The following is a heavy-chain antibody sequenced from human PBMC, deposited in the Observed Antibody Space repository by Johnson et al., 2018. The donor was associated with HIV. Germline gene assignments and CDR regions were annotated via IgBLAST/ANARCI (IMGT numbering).Heavy chain of an antibody. CDR1: GFTFSNYG. CDR2: IRYDGSGDST. Sequence: QVQLVESGGGVVQPGGSLRLSCAASGFTFSNYGMHWVRQAPGKGLEWVAFIRYDGSGDSTYYADSVKGRFTISRDNSKTPLYLQMNSLRAGDTAVYYGASTRLGAFDIWGQGTMVTVSS. D-gene: IGHD6-6*01. J-gene: IGHJ3*02. CDR3: ASTRLGAFDI. V-gene: IGHV3-30*02.